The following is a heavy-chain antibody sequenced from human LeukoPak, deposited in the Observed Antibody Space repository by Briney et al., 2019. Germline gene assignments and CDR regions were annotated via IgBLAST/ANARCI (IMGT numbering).Heavy chain of an antibody. D-gene: IGHD3-3*01. CDR2: INHSGST. V-gene: IGHV4-34*01. CDR3: ARHYDFNWFDP. Sequence: SETLSLTCAVYGGSFSGYYWSWIRQPPGKGLEWIGEINHSGSTNYNPSLKSRVTISVDTSKNQFSLKLSSVTAADTAVYYCARHYDFNWFDPWGQGTLVTVSS. CDR1: GGSFSGYY. J-gene: IGHJ5*02.